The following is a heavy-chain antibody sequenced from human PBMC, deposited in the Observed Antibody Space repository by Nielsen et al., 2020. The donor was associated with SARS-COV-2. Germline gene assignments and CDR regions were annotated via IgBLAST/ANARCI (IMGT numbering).Heavy chain of an antibody. J-gene: IGHJ4*02. CDR3: ARYTLTGRSFDY. D-gene: IGHD3-9*01. CDR2: IYYSGST. V-gene: IGHV4-59*08. CDR1: GGSISSYY. Sequence: SETLSLTCTVSGGSISSYYWSWIRQPPGKGLEWIGYIYYSGSTNYNPSLKSRVTISVDTSKNQFSLKLSSVTAADTAVYYCARYTLTGRSFDYWGQGTLVTVSS.